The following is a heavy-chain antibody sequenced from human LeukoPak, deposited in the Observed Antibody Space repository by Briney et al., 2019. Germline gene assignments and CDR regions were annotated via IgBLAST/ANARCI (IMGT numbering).Heavy chain of an antibody. J-gene: IGHJ4*02. V-gene: IGHV3-66*02. CDR2: IYTEGTT. CDR1: GFTVSSNY. D-gene: IGHD3-16*01. CDR3: ASEGD. Sequence: PGGSLRLSCAVSGFTVSSNYFSWVRQAPGKGLEWASVIYTEGTTYYADSVKGRFIISRDNSKNTVYLQMNSLRVEDTAVYYCASEGDWGQGTLVTVSS.